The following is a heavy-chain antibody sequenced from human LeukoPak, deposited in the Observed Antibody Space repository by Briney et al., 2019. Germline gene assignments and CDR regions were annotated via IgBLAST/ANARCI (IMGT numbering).Heavy chain of an antibody. CDR1: GFTFRNYN. J-gene: IGHJ3*02. D-gene: IGHD2-15*01. CDR2: ISSSGSTI. Sequence: GGSLRLSCAASGFTFRNYNMNGVRQAPGKGLEWVSYISSSGSTIYYADSVKGRFTISRDNAKDSLYLQMNSLRAEDTAVYYCARDFGGGTFDIWGQGTMVTVSS. V-gene: IGHV3-48*04. CDR3: ARDFGGGTFDI.